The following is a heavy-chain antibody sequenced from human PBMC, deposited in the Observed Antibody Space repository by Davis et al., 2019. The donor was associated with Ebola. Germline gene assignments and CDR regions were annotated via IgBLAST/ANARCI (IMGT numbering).Heavy chain of an antibody. J-gene: IGHJ6*04. CDR2: TYYSSKWYK. D-gene: IGHD5-12*01. V-gene: IGHV6-1*01. CDR1: GDSVSGNSGA. CDR3: ARGWLRSGLDV. Sequence: HPQTLSLTRASSGDSVSGNSGAWNWIRQSPSRGLEWLGRTYYSSKWYKDYAVSVKSRITINPDTSKNQFSLQLNSVTPEDTAVYYCARGWLRSGLDVWGKGAAVIVSS.